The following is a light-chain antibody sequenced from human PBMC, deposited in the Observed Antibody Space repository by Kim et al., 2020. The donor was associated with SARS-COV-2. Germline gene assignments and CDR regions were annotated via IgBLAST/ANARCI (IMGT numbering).Light chain of an antibody. Sequence: DIQMTQSPSTLSASLGDRVTITCRASQSVGNWLAWYQQKPGKAPKLLIYSASNLESGVPARFSGSGFGTEFTLTISSVQPEDSATYYCQQYDSYPRVTFGRGTKLEI. V-gene: IGKV1-5*03. CDR1: QSVGNW. J-gene: IGKJ2*01. CDR2: SAS. CDR3: QQYDSYPRVT.